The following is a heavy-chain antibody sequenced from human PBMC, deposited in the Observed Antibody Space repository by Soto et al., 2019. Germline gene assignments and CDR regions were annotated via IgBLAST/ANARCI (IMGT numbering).Heavy chain of an antibody. D-gene: IGHD3-10*01. CDR1: GFTFNRYA. V-gene: IGHV3-30*03. J-gene: IGHJ4*02. CDR3: ARDFGY. CDR2: ISVDGSSY. Sequence: QVELVESGGGVVQPGRSLRLSCAASGFTFNRYAMNWVRQSPVKGLEWVAAISVDGSSYNYADSVKGRFIISRDNSKDTLYLKRSSLRVEDTAVYYCARDFGYWGQGTLVTVSS.